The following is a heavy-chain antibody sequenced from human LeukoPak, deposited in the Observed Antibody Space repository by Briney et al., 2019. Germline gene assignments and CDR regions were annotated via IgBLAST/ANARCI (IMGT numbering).Heavy chain of an antibody. V-gene: IGHV5-10-1*01. CDR1: GYSFTSYW. Sequence: GESLKTSCKGSGYSFTSYWIGWVRQMPGKGLEWMGRIDPSDSYTNYSPSFQGHVTISADKSISTAYLQWSGLKASDTAMYYCARHVVATTIFYYYYYGMDVWGQGTTVTVSS. D-gene: IGHD5-12*01. CDR3: ARHVVATTIFYYYYYGMDV. CDR2: IDPSDSYT. J-gene: IGHJ6*02.